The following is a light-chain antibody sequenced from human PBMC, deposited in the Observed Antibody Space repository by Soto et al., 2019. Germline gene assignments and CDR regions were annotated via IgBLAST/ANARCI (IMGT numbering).Light chain of an antibody. CDR2: AAS. J-gene: IGKJ2*01. CDR1: QGISSC. CDR3: HWGNSLAPYT. V-gene: IGKV1-12*01. Sequence: DIQMTQSPSSVSASVGDRVTITCRASQGISSCLAWYQQKPGKAPKLLIYAASSVQSGVPSRFSVSGSGTDFSLIISSLQPEDFATYYCHWGNSLAPYTFGQGNKLESK.